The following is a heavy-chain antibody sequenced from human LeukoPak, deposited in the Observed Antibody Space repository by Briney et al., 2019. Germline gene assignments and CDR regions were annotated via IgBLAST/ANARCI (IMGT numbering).Heavy chain of an antibody. Sequence: PGGSLRLSCAASGFTFSTYAMSWVRQAPGKGLVWVSRINSDGSSTSYADSVKGRFTISRDNAKNTLYLQMNSLRAEDTAVYYCARDPPRWYYDSSGYYSDIWGQGTMVTVSS. CDR2: INSDGSST. V-gene: IGHV3-74*01. CDR3: ARDPPRWYYDSSGYYSDI. CDR1: GFTFSTYA. D-gene: IGHD3-22*01. J-gene: IGHJ3*02.